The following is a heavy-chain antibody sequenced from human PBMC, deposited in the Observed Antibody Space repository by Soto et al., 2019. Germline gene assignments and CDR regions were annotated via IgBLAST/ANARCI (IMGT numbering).Heavy chain of an antibody. CDR3: ASEFPGEPASYFDF. J-gene: IGHJ4*01. CDR1: GGSINSDGYY. Sequence: PWETLSLTCTVSGGSINSDGYYWTWIRQHPGKGLEWIGYIFYSRTTSYNPSLKSRVTISGDTSKNQFSLSLRSVTAADLAVYYCASEFPGEPASYFDFWGQGTLVTVSS. V-gene: IGHV4-31*03. CDR2: IFYSRTT.